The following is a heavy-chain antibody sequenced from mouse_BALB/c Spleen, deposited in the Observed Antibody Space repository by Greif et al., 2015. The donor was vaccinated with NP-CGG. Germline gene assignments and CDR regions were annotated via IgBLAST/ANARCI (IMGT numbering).Heavy chain of an antibody. CDR1: GFTFSSYA. J-gene: IGHJ3*01. V-gene: IGHV5-9-4*01. CDR2: ISSGGSYT. Sequence: EVQGVESGGGLVKPGGSLKLSCAASGFTFSSYAMSWVRQSPEKRLEWVAEISSGGSYTYYPDTVTGRFTISRDNAKNTLYLEMSSLRSEDTAMYYCARVTTATRAYWGQGTLVTVSA. D-gene: IGHD1-2*01. CDR3: ARVTTATRAY.